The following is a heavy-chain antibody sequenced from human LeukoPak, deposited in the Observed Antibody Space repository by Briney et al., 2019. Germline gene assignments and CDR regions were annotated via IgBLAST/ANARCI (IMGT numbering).Heavy chain of an antibody. Sequence: SATLSLTCTVSGGSISSSSYYWGWIRQPPGKGLEWIGSIYYTGSTYYNTSLKSRITILLDTSKNQISLKLSSVTAADTAVYYCSRGSYDILTGYSTLGEFWGQGTLVTVSS. D-gene: IGHD3-9*01. CDR3: SRGSYDILTGYSTLGEF. V-gene: IGHV4-39*01. CDR2: IYYTGST. CDR1: GGSISSSSYY. J-gene: IGHJ4*02.